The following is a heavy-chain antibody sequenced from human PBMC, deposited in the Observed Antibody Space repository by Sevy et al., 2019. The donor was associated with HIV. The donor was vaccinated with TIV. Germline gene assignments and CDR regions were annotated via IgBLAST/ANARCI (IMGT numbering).Heavy chain of an antibody. D-gene: IGHD1-1*01. V-gene: IGHV3-11*01. J-gene: IGHJ4*02. CDR3: ARVRYNYGSYYFDY. CDR1: RFTFSDYY. CDR2: ISSGGTTM. Sequence: GGSLRLSCAASRFTFSDYYMSWIRQAPGKGLEWVSYISSGGTTMYYADSLKGRFTISRDNAKNSLYLQMNNLRAEDTAVYYCARVRYNYGSYYFDYWGQGTLVTVSS.